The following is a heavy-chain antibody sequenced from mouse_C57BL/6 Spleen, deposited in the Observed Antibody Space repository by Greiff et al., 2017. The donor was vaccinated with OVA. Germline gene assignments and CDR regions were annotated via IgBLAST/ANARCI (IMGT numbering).Heavy chain of an antibody. D-gene: IGHD2-4*01. CDR3: ARSGYDYPWFAY. V-gene: IGHV1-82*01. J-gene: IGHJ3*01. CDR1: GYAFSSSW. Sequence: VQLQESGPELVKPGASVKISCKASGYAFSSSWMNWVKQRPGKGLEWIGRIYPGDGDTNYNGKFKGKGTLTADKSSSTAYMQLSSLTSEDSAVYFCARSGYDYPWFAYWGQGTLVTVSA. CDR2: IYPGDGDT.